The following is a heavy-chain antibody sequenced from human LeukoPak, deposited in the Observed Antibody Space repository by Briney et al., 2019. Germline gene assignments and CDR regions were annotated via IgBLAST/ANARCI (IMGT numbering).Heavy chain of an antibody. CDR3: ARKVGATRGVDY. CDR1: GYSFTSYC. Sequence: KSGESLKISGKGSGYSFTSYCIGWVRQMPGKGLEWMGIIYPGDSDTRYSPSFQVQVTISTDKSISTAYLQWSSLRASDTAMYYCARKVGATRGVDYWGQGTLVIVSS. V-gene: IGHV5-51*01. CDR2: IYPGDSDT. D-gene: IGHD1-26*01. J-gene: IGHJ4*02.